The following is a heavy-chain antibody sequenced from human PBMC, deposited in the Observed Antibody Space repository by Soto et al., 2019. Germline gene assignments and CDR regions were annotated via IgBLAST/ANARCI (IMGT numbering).Heavy chain of an antibody. J-gene: IGHJ6*02. CDR1: GFPFSSYG. CDR2: ISYDGSNK. V-gene: IGHV3-30*18. CDR3: AKPLGSGSNYYYGMDV. D-gene: IGHD3-10*01. Sequence: PGRPLRHSCAASGFPFSSYGMHWVRQAPGKGLEWVAVISYDGSNKYYADSVKGRFTISRDNSKNTLYLQMNSLRAEDTAVYYCAKPLGSGSNYYYGMDVWGQGTTVTVSS.